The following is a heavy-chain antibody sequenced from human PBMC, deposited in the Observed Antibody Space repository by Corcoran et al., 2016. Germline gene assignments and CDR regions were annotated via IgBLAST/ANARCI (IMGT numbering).Heavy chain of an antibody. CDR1: GYTFTGYY. J-gene: IGHJ3*02. Sequence: QVQLVQSGAEVKKPGASVKVSCKASGYTFTGYYMHWVRQAPGQGLEWMGWINPNSGGTNYAQKFQGRVTMTRDTSISTAYMELSRLRSDDTAVYYCARDLFSSSWYGAFDIWGQGTMVTVSS. CDR2: INPNSGGT. D-gene: IGHD6-13*01. CDR3: ARDLFSSSWYGAFDI. V-gene: IGHV1-2*02.